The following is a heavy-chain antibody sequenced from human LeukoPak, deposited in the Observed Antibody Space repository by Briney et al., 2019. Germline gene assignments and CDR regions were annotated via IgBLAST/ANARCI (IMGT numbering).Heavy chain of an antibody. V-gene: IGHV3-33*06. Sequence: PGRSLRLSCAASGFTFSIYGMHWVRQAPGKGREWGAVIWYDESNKYYAESVKGRFTIPRDNSKNTLYLQMNSLRAEDTAVYYCAKDRTVYSSSWYYFDYWGQGTLVTVSS. D-gene: IGHD6-13*01. CDR3: AKDRTVYSSSWYYFDY. CDR2: IWYDESNK. J-gene: IGHJ4*02. CDR1: GFTFSIYG.